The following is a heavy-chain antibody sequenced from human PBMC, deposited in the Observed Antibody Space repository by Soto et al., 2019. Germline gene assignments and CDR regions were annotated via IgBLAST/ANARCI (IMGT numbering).Heavy chain of an antibody. CDR3: ESGGSYSKDRRYYYYGRDV. D-gene: IGHD1-26*01. Sequence: SETLSLTCTVSGGSVSSGSYYWSWIRQPPGKGLEWIGYIYYSGSTNYTPSLKSRVTILVDTSKNQFSLKLSSVTAEDTAVYYCESGGSYSKDRRYYYYGRDVWGQGTKVTVS. CDR1: GGSVSSGSYY. CDR2: IYYSGST. V-gene: IGHV4-61*01. J-gene: IGHJ6*02.